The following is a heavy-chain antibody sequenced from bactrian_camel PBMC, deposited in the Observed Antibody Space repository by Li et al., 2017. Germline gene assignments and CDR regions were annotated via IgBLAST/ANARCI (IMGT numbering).Heavy chain of an antibody. J-gene: IGHJ4*01. Sequence: HVQLVESGGGSVEAGGSLTLSCVVSEYSFSDACMGWFRQAPGEEREGVAAIAQDGTIRYADAVKGRFTVSKDSAKNTLYLQMNGLKPEDTAMYYCASDHGLECTVVHVDGYWGQGTQVTVS. CDR2: IAQDGTI. CDR3: ASDHGLECTVVHVDGY. D-gene: IGHD6*01. CDR1: EYSFSDAC. V-gene: IGHV3-3*01.